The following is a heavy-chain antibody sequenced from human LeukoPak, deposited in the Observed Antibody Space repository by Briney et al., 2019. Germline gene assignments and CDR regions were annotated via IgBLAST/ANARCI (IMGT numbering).Heavy chain of an antibody. CDR2: YYDGGTN. CDR1: GYSISSYY. Sequence: SDTLSLTCAVSGYSISSYYWSWIRQPPGKGLEWLAYYYDGGTNKYNPSLKNRLTISVDTSKSQVSLKLRSVTAADTAVYYCARLSATGWFAPWGQGTLVTVS. V-gene: IGHV4-59*07. D-gene: IGHD1-14*01. CDR3: ARLSATGWFAP. J-gene: IGHJ5*02.